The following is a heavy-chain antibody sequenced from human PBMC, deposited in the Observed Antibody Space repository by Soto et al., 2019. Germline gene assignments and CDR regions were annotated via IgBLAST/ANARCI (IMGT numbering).Heavy chain of an antibody. J-gene: IGHJ4*02. Sequence: EVQLVASGGGLVQPGGSLRLSCAASGFTVSSNNMNWVRQAPGKGLEWVSVIYSGDKTYYADSVKGRFTISRDSAKNTLYLQMNSLRAEDTAVYYCAKGESGGSNCFDHWGQGTLVTVSS. CDR2: IYSGDKT. CDR1: GFTVSSNN. CDR3: AKGESGGSNCFDH. D-gene: IGHD1-26*01. V-gene: IGHV3-66*01.